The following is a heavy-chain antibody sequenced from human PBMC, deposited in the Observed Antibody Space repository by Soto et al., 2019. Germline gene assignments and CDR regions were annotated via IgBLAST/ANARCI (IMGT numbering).Heavy chain of an antibody. CDR2: IWYDGSNK. CDR3: ARDQPLYGSGSYYRADYYYGMDV. D-gene: IGHD3-10*01. Sequence: PGGSLRLSCAASGFTFSSYGMHWVRQAPGKGLEWVAVIWYDGSNKYYADSVKGRFTISRDNSKNTLYLQMNSLRAEDTAVYYCARDQPLYGSGSYYRADYYYGMDVWGQGTTVTVSS. CDR1: GFTFSSYG. V-gene: IGHV3-33*01. J-gene: IGHJ6*02.